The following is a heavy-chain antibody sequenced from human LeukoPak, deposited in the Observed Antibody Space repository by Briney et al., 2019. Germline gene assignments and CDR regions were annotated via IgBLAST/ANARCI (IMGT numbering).Heavy chain of an antibody. CDR1: GGSISSYY. Sequence: SETLSLTCTVSGGSISSYYWSWIRQPAGKGLEWIGRIYTSGSTNYNPSLKSRVTMSVDTSKNQFSLKLSSVTAADTAVYYRARDPRDFTYDSSGYYYGMDVWGQGTTVTVSS. CDR3: ARDPRDFTYDSSGYYYGMDV. V-gene: IGHV4-4*07. J-gene: IGHJ6*02. D-gene: IGHD3-22*01. CDR2: IYTSGST.